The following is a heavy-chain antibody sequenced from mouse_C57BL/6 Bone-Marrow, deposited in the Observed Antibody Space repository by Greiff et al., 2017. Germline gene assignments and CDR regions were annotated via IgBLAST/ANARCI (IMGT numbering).Heavy chain of an antibody. J-gene: IGHJ2*01. V-gene: IGHV3-5*01. CDR3: ARDTLLDYCDY. CDR1: GISITTGNYR. CDR2: ISYSGTI. Sequence: EVQLVESGPGLVKPSQTVFLTCTVTGISITTGNYRWSWLRQFPGNKLEWIGYISYSGTITYNPSLTSRTTITRDTPTDQFFLEMNSLTAEDTATYYCARDTLLDYCDYWGQGTTLTVSS.